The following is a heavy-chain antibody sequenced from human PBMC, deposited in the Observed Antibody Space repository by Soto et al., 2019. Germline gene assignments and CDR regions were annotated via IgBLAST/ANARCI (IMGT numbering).Heavy chain of an antibody. V-gene: IGHV5-51*01. CDR3: ARHFDSSGYYPDY. CDR2: IYPDDSDI. Sequence: GESLKISCQGSGYRFTTYWIAWVRQMPGKGLEWVGIIYPDDSDIKHSPSFQGQVTISADRSDSTACLQWRSLKASDTAMYFCARHFDSSGYYPDYWGQGTQVTVSS. J-gene: IGHJ4*02. CDR1: GYRFTTYW. D-gene: IGHD3-22*01.